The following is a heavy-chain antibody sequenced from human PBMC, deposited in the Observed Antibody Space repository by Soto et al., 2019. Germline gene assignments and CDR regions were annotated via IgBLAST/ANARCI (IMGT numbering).Heavy chain of an antibody. J-gene: IGHJ5*02. CDR1: GGTFSSYA. CDR2: IIPIFGTA. V-gene: IGHV1-69*13. CDR3: ARGRDIGYYDSSGYYSDWFDP. Sequence: GPSVKVSCKASGGTFSSYAISWVRQAPGQGLEWMGGIIPIFGTANYAQKFQGRVTITADESTSTAYMELSSLRSEDTAVYYCARGRDIGYYDSSGYYSDWFDPWGQGTLVTVSS. D-gene: IGHD3-22*01.